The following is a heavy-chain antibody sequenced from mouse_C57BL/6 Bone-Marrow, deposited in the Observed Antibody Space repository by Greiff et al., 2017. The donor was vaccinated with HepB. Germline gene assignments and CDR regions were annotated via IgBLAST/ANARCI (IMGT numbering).Heavy chain of an antibody. Sequence: VKVVESGPELVKPGASVKISCKASGYAFSSSWMNWVKQRPGKGLEWIGRIYPGDGDTNYNGKFKGKATLTADKSSSTAYMQLSSLTSEDSAVYFCARTGRGNYFDYWGQGTTLTVSS. J-gene: IGHJ2*01. CDR3: ARTGRGNYFDY. CDR1: GYAFSSSW. V-gene: IGHV1-82*01. CDR2: IYPGDGDT. D-gene: IGHD4-1*01.